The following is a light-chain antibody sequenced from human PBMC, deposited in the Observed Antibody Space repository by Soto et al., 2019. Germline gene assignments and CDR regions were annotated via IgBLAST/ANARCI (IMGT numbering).Light chain of an antibody. CDR1: QSLVHSDGNTH. CDR3: MQGTHWSYT. V-gene: IGKV2-30*02. J-gene: IGKJ2*01. CDR2: KVS. Sequence: DVVMTQSPLSLPVTLGQPASISCRSTQSLVHSDGNTHLNWFQQRPGQSPRRLICKVSNRDSGVPDRFSGSASGTDFTLKISRVEAEDVGVYYCMQGTHWSYTFGQGTKLEIK.